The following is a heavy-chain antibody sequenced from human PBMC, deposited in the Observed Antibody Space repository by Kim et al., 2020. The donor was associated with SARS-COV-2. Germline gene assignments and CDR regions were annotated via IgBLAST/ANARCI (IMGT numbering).Heavy chain of an antibody. J-gene: IGHJ3*02. V-gene: IGHV3-74*01. CDR3: AREWAFDI. CDR2: LSTDGSST. CDR1: GFTLSSHW. Sequence: GGSLRLSCVVSGFTLSSHWMHWVRQVPGKGLAWVSRLSTDGSSTAYADSVKGRFSISRDNAKNTPDLQMNSLRAEDTAVYYCAREWAFDIWGQGTMVTVSS.